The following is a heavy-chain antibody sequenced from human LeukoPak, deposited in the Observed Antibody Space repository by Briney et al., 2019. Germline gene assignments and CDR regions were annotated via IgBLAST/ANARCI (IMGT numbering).Heavy chain of an antibody. Sequence: GESLRISCKGSGYSFSGYWISWVRQMPGKGLEWMGKIDPGDSQTTYSPSFQGHVIISIDKSISTAYLQWNSLKASDSAMYFCAVKGVVVGGLDIWGQGTMVAVSS. J-gene: IGHJ3*02. V-gene: IGHV5-10-1*01. CDR2: IDPGDSQT. D-gene: IGHD2-21*01. CDR3: AVKGVVVGGLDI. CDR1: GYSFSGYW.